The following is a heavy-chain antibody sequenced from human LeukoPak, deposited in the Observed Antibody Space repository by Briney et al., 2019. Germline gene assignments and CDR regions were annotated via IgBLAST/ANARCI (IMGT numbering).Heavy chain of an antibody. CDR1: GFTFSSSA. D-gene: IGHD3-10*01. CDR3: TTVVGWFGELLAYFDY. CDR2: IKSKTDGGTT. V-gene: IGHV3-15*01. Sequence: PGGSLRLSCAASGFTFSSSAMSWVRQAPGKGLEWVGRIKSKTDGGTTDYAAPVKGRFTISRDDSKNTLYLQMNSLKTEDTAVYYCTTVVGWFGELLAYFDYWGQGTLVTVSS. J-gene: IGHJ4*02.